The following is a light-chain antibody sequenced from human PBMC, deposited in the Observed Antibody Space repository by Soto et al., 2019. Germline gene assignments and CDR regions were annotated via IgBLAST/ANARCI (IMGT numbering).Light chain of an antibody. CDR1: QSVTTN. Sequence: EIVMRQSPASPSVSPGERVTLSCRAGQSVTTNFAWYQQKSGQSPRLLLYDVSTRATGVPARFSGTGSETDFTLTISGLQSEDSAVYFCQQYNNWPFSFGQGTRLE. CDR2: DVS. CDR3: QQYNNWPFS. V-gene: IGKV3-15*01. J-gene: IGKJ5*01.